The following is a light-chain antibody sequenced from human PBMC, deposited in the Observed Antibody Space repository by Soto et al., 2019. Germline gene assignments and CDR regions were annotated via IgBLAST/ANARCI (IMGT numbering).Light chain of an antibody. CDR2: GAS. CDR3: QQYGSSPRG. Sequence: EVVVTQAPGTLSMSPWARATLPCRASQSVSSRYVAWDQQKPGQAPGLLIYGASSRATGIPDRFSGSGSGTDFTLTISRLEPEDFAVYYCQQYGSSPRGFGQGTKVDI. V-gene: IGKV3-20*01. J-gene: IGKJ1*01. CDR1: QSVSSRY.